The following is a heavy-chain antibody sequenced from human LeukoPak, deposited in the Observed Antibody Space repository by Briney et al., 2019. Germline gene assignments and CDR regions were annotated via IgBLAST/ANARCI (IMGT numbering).Heavy chain of an antibody. V-gene: IGHV3-21*01. CDR1: GFTVSSNY. Sequence: GGSLRLSCAASGFTVSSNYMSWVRQAPGKGLEWVSSISSSSSYIYYADSVKGRFTISRDNAKNTLYLQMNSLRAEDTAVYYCARGLESYCGGDCPGRWVFDYWGQGTLVTVSS. D-gene: IGHD2-21*01. CDR3: ARGLESYCGGDCPGRWVFDY. J-gene: IGHJ4*02. CDR2: ISSSSSYI.